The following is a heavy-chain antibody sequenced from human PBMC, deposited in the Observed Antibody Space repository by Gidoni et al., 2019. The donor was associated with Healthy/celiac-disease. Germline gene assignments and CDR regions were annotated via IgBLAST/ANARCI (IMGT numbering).Heavy chain of an antibody. J-gene: IGHJ5*02. V-gene: IGHV3-30*18. CDR2: ISYDGSNK. Sequence: QVQLVASGGGVVQPGRSLRLSCAASGFTFSSYGMHWVRQAPGKGLEWVAVISYDGSNKYYADSVKGRFTISRDNSKNTLYLQMNSLRAEDTAVYYCAKDHYCGGDCPNWFDPWGQGTLVTVSS. CDR3: AKDHYCGGDCPNWFDP. CDR1: GFTFSSYG. D-gene: IGHD2-21*01.